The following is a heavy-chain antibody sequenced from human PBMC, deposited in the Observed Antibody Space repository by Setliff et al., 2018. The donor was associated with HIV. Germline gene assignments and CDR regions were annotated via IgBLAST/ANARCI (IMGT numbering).Heavy chain of an antibody. CDR2: INTENGNP. CDR1: GYTFTSYA. J-gene: IGHJ6*03. Sequence: WASVKVSCKTSGYTFTSYALNWVRQAPGQGLEWMGWINTENGNPTYAQGFTGRFVFSLDTSVNTAYLHISSLKPEDAAVYYCARDVATIGAKFYYPYMDVWGKGTTVTVSS. V-gene: IGHV7-4-1*02. D-gene: IGHD5-12*01. CDR3: ARDVATIGAKFYYPYMDV.